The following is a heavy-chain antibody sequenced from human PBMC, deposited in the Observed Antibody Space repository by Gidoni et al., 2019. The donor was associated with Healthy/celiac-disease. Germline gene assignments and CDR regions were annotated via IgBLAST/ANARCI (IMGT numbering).Heavy chain of an antibody. CDR2: IYHSGST. J-gene: IGHJ4*02. CDR1: GGSISSSNW. D-gene: IGHD3-22*01. Sequence: QVQLQESGPGLVKPSGTLSLTCAVSGGSISSSNWWSWVRQPPGKGLEWIGEIYHSGSTNYNPSLKSRVTISVDKSKNQFSLKLSSVTAADTAVYYCARAFGGDYYDSSGYLDYWGQGTLVTVSS. CDR3: ARAFGGDYYDSSGYLDY. V-gene: IGHV4-4*02.